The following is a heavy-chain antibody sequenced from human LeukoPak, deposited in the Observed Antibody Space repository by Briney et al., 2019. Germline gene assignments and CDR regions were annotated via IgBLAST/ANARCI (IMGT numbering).Heavy chain of an antibody. D-gene: IGHD2-2*01. V-gene: IGHV3-23*01. CDR2: ISDSGGTT. J-gene: IGHJ4*02. CDR3: AKSSDGSTSFDQ. CDR1: GFTFRTYA. Sequence: GGSLRLSCVASGFTFRTYAMSWVRQAPGKGLEWVSGISDSGGTTYYVDSVKGRFTISRDNSKNTLYLQINSLRAEGMALYYCAKSSDGSTSFDQWGQGTLVTVSS.